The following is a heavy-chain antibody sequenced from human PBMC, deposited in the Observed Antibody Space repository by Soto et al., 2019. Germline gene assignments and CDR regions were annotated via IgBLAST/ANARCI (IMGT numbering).Heavy chain of an antibody. D-gene: IGHD3-3*01. Sequence: ASVKVSCKASGYTFTGYYMHWVRQAPGQGLEWMGWINPNSGGTNYAQKFQGWVTMTRDTSTSTAYMELSRLGSDDTAVYYCARDSDFRSGYNWFDPWGQGTLVTVSS. J-gene: IGHJ5*02. CDR3: ARDSDFRSGYNWFDP. V-gene: IGHV1-2*04. CDR1: GYTFTGYY. CDR2: INPNSGGT.